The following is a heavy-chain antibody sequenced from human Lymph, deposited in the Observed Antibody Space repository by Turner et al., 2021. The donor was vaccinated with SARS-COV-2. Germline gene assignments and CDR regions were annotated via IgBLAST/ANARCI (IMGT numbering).Heavy chain of an antibody. CDR3: ARGTGATDY. D-gene: IGHD1-26*01. V-gene: IGHV3-20*01. CDR2: INCNGGSI. J-gene: IGHJ4*02. CDR1: GFTFDGYG. Sequence: VRRVESGGGAVRPGGCRRLSCASSGFTFDGYGMNWVRQDPGEGLEWVSSINCNGGSIGYADSVKGRFTISRDNAKNFLYLQMNSLRAEDTAFYHCARGTGATDYWGQGTLVTVSS.